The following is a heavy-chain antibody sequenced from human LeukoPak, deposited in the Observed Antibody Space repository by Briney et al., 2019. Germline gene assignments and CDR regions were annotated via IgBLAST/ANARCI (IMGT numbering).Heavy chain of an antibody. CDR1: GYTFTSYY. V-gene: IGHV1-46*01. J-gene: IGHJ4*02. Sequence: ASVKVSCKASGYTFTSYYMHWVRQAPGQGLDWMGIINPSGGSTSYAQKFQGRVTMTRDTSTSTVYMELSSLRSEATAVYYCARLKKDYYDSSGYFDYWGQGTLVTVSS. D-gene: IGHD3-22*01. CDR2: INPSGGST. CDR3: ARLKKDYYDSSGYFDY.